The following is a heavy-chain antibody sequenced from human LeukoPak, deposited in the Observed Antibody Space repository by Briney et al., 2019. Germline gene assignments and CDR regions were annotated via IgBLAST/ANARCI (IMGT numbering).Heavy chain of an antibody. Sequence: PSETLSLTCTVSGGSISSGGYYWSWNRQHPGKGLEWIGYIYYSGSTYYNPSLKSRVTISVDTSKNQFSLKLSSVTAADTAVYYCARVVGYCSGGSCYSHFDYWGQGTLVTVSS. J-gene: IGHJ4*02. CDR1: GGSISSGGYY. D-gene: IGHD2-15*01. V-gene: IGHV4-31*03. CDR2: IYYSGST. CDR3: ARVVGYCSGGSCYSHFDY.